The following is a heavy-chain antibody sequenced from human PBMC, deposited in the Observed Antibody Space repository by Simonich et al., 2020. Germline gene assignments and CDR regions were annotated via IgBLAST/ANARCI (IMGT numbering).Heavy chain of an antibody. V-gene: IGHV4-39*01. CDR1: GGSISSSSYY. CDR2: IYYSWST. Sequence: QLQLQESGPGLVKPSETLSLTCTVSGGSISSSSYYWGWIRQPPGKGLEWIGSIYYSWSTYYHPSLQSRVTISVDTSKNQFSLKLSSVTAADTAVYYCARHAGFAFDIWGQGTMVTVSS. CDR3: ARHAGFAFDI. D-gene: IGHD6-13*01. J-gene: IGHJ3*02.